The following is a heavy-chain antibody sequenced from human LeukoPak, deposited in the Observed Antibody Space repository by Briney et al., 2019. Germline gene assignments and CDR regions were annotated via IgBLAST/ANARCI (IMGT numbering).Heavy chain of an antibody. J-gene: IGHJ3*02. CDR1: GFTFSSYA. D-gene: IGHD2-2*01. CDR2: ISGSGGST. V-gene: IGHV3-23*01. Sequence: PGGSLRLSCAASGFTFSSYAMSWVRQAPGKGLEWVSAISGSGGSTYHADSVKGRFTISRDNSKNTLYLQMNSLRAEDTAVYYCAKDNCSSTSCYLDAFDIWGQGTMVTVSS. CDR3: AKDNCSSTSCYLDAFDI.